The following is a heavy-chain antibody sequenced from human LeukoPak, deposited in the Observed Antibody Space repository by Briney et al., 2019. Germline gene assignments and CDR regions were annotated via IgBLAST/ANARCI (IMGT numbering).Heavy chain of an antibody. CDR3: AGVRDASGSYYPY. J-gene: IGHJ4*02. CDR2: IKQDGSEK. V-gene: IGHV3-7*04. D-gene: IGHD3-10*01. CDR1: GFSCSNCW. Sequence: GGSLRLSGVASGFSCSNCWWGWVRQAPGKGLEWVANIKQDGSEKYYVDSVKGRFTISRDNAKNSLYLQMNSLSAEDTAVYYCAGVRDASGSYYPYWGQGTLVTVSS.